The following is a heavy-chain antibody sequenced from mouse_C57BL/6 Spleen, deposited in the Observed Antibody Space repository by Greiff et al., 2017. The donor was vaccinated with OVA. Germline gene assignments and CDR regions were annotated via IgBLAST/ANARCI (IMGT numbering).Heavy chain of an antibody. CDR3: ARSGDEGLYFDY. CDR2: IYPGDGDT. J-gene: IGHJ2*01. D-gene: IGHD3-1*01. Sequence: VQLQQSGPELVKPGASVKISCKASGYAFSSSWMNWVKQRPGKGLEWIGRIYPGDGDTNYNGKFKGKATLTADKSSSTAYMQLSSLTSEDSAVYFCARSGDEGLYFDYWGQGTTLTVSS. V-gene: IGHV1-82*01. CDR1: GYAFSSSW.